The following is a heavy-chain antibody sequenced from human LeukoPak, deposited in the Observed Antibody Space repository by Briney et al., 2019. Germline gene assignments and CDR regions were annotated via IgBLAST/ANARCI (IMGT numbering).Heavy chain of an antibody. CDR2: IVVGSGNT. D-gene: IGHD3-22*01. Sequence: EASVKVSCKASGFTFTSSAMQWVRQACGQRLEWIGWIVVGSGNTNYAQKFQERVTITRDMSTSTAHMELSSLRSEDTAVYYCTYYDSSGTSGYWGQGTLVTVSS. V-gene: IGHV1-58*02. CDR1: GFTFTSSA. J-gene: IGHJ4*02. CDR3: TYYDSSGTSGY.